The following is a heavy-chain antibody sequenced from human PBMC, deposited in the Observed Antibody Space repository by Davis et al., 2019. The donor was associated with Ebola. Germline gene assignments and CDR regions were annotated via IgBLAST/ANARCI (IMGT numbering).Heavy chain of an antibody. Sequence: SLNISCAASGFTFSSYGMHWARQAPGKGLEWVAVIWYDGSNKYYADSVKGRFTISRDNSKNTLYLQMNSLRAEDTDVYYCARDLEGGVVPAAMSAAGYWGQGTLVTVSS. CDR1: GFTFSSYG. V-gene: IGHV3-33*01. D-gene: IGHD2-2*01. CDR2: IWYDGSNK. CDR3: ARDLEGGVVPAAMSAAGY. J-gene: IGHJ4*02.